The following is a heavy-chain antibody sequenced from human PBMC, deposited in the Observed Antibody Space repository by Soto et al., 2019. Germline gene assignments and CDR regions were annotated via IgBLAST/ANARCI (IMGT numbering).Heavy chain of an antibody. CDR1: GYSFTSYW. CDR3: ARPRGRYYDSTWYFDL. Sequence: EVQLVQSGAEVKKPGESLRISCKGSGYSFTSYWISWVRQMPGKGLEWMGRIDPSDSYTNYSPSFQGHVTISADKSISAADLQWSSLKASATAMYYCARPRGRYYDSTWYFDLWGRGTLVTVSS. CDR2: IDPSDSYT. J-gene: IGHJ2*01. D-gene: IGHD3-22*01. V-gene: IGHV5-10-1*01.